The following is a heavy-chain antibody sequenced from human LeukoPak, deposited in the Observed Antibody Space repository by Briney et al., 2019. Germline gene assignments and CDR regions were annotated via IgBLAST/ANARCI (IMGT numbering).Heavy chain of an antibody. J-gene: IGHJ4*02. CDR1: GGSFSGYY. V-gene: IGHV4-34*01. Sequence: SETLSLTCAVYGGSFSGYYWSWIRQPPGKGLEWIGEINHSGSTNYNPSLKSRVTISVDTSKNQFSLKLNSVTAADTAVYYCARESGAAAAAPRFDYWGQGTLVTVSS. CDR2: INHSGST. D-gene: IGHD6-13*01. CDR3: ARESGAAAAAPRFDY.